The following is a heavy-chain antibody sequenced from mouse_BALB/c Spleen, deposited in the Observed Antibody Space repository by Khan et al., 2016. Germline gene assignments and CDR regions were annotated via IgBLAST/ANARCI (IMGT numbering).Heavy chain of an antibody. CDR2: IRSKSNNYAT. Sequence: EVQLVETGGGLVQPTGSLTLSCAASGFTFNTYAMNWVRQAPGKGLQWVARIRSKSNNYATYHADSVKDRFTISRDHSQSTLYLQMNNLKTDDTAMYYCVKEDYDRVAMDYWGQGTSVTVSS. D-gene: IGHD2-4*01. J-gene: IGHJ4*01. CDR3: VKEDYDRVAMDY. V-gene: IGHV10-1*02. CDR1: GFTFNTYA.